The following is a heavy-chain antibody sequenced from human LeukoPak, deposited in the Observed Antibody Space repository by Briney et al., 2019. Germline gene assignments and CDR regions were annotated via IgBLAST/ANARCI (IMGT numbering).Heavy chain of an antibody. CDR2: IKQDGSEK. D-gene: IGHD6-6*01. J-gene: IGHJ4*02. V-gene: IGHV3-7*04. CDR1: GFSFSSNW. Sequence: PGGSLRLSCAASGFSFSSNWMSWVRQAPGKGLEWVANIKQDGSEKYYVDSVKGRFTISRDNAKNSLYLQMNSLRAEDTAVYYCARVRIAARPLATDYWGQGALVTVSS. CDR3: ARVRIAARPLATDY.